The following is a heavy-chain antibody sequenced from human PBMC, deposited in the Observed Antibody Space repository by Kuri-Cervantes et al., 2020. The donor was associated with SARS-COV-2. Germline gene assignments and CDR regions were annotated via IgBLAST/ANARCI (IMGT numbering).Heavy chain of an antibody. CDR3: ARIQSYDFWSGYYCDY. J-gene: IGHJ4*02. CDR1: GFSLSSIGVA. D-gene: IGHD3-3*01. V-gene: IGHV2-26*01. Sequence: SGPTLVKPTQTLTLTCTFSGFSLSSIGVAVGWIRQPPGKALEWLAHIFSNDEESYSTSLKSRLTISKDTSKSQVVLTMTNMDPVDTATYYCARIQSYDFWSGYYCDYWGQGLLVTVSS. CDR2: IFSNDEE.